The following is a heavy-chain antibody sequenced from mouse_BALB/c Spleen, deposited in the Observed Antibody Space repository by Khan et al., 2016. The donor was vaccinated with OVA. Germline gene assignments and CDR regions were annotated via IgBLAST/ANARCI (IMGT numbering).Heavy chain of an antibody. CDR1: GYSITSDYA. CDR3: ARSVTITTVVATDFDY. Sequence: EVQLQESGPGLVKPSQSLSLTCTVTGYSITSDYAWNWIRQFPGNKLEWMGYISYSGRTSYNPSLKSRISITRDTSKNQFFLQLNSVTTEDTATYYSARSVTITTVVATDFDYWGQGTTLIVSS. V-gene: IGHV3-2*02. D-gene: IGHD1-1*01. J-gene: IGHJ2*01. CDR2: ISYSGRT.